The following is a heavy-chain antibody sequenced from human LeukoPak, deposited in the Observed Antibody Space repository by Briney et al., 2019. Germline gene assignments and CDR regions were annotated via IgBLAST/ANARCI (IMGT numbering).Heavy chain of an antibody. V-gene: IGHV4-39*01. Sequence: SETLSLTCTVSGDSITNTRYYWGWVRQPPGKGREWVGSVYYTGNTYYNPSLKSRVTVSVDTSKTQFSLKLNSVTAADTAVYYCASLNWNHGDPYYFDYWGQGTLVTVSS. J-gene: IGHJ4*02. D-gene: IGHD1-20*01. CDR2: VYYTGNT. CDR3: ASLNWNHGDPYYFDY. CDR1: GDSITNTRYY.